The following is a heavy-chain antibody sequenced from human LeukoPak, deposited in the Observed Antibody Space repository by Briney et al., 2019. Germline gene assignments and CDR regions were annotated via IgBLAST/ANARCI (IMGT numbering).Heavy chain of an antibody. CDR3: ARDLGYCSSTSCYDSYYYYGMDV. V-gene: IGHV3-7*01. Sequence: GGSLRLSCAASGFTFSSYWMSWVRQAPGKGLEWVANIKEDGSAKYYVDSVKGRFTISRDNAKNSLYLQMNNLSAEDTAVYYCARDLGYCSSTSCYDSYYYYGMDVWGQGTTVTVSS. CDR1: GFTFSSYW. D-gene: IGHD2-2*01. CDR2: IKEDGSAK. J-gene: IGHJ6*02.